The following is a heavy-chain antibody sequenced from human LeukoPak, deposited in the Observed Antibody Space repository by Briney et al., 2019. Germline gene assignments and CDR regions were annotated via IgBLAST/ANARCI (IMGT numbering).Heavy chain of an antibody. D-gene: IGHD4-17*01. CDR3: ARDRGPDYGDQYGMDV. CDR1: GFTVSSNY. V-gene: IGHV3-53*01. Sequence: QSGGSLRLSCAASGFTVSSNYMSWVRQAPGKGLEWVSVIYSGGSTYYADSVKGRFTISRDNSKNTLYLQMNSLRAEDTAVYYCARDRGPDYGDQYGMDVWGQGTTVTVSS. J-gene: IGHJ6*02. CDR2: IYSGGST.